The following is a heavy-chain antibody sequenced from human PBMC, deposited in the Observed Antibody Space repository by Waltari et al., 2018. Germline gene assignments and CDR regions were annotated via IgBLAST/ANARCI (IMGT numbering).Heavy chain of an antibody. CDR3: ARDPAPSDYFDS. Sequence: QLPLQESGPGLVRPSETLSLPCTASGGAISSSIYYWGWIRQPPGKGLEWIGNIYYSDYTYFNPSLKSRVTISSDTSRNQFSLKLTSVTAADTAVYYCARDPAPSDYFDSWGQGTLVTVSS. CDR1: GGAISSSIYY. CDR2: IYYSDYT. V-gene: IGHV4-39*07. J-gene: IGHJ4*02. D-gene: IGHD6-6*01.